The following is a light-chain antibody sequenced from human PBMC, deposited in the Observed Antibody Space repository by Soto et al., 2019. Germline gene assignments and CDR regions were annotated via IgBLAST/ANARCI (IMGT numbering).Light chain of an antibody. Sequence: QSALTQPPSVSGSPGQSVTISCTGTSSDIGKYDRVSWYQLPPGKAPKLIIYEVTNRPSGVPARFSGSKSGNTASLTISGLQAEDEADYDCSSYISTSRYVFGAGTKVTVL. CDR2: EVT. CDR1: SSDIGKYDR. J-gene: IGLJ1*01. CDR3: SSYISTSRYV. V-gene: IGLV2-18*02.